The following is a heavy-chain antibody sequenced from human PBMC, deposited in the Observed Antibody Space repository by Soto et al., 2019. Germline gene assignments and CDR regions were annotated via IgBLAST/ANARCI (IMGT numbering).Heavy chain of an antibody. Sequence: EVQLVESGGGLVQPGRSLRLSCAASGFTFDDYAMHWVRQAPGKGLEWVSGITWNSGIIAYADSVKGRFTISRDNAKNSLYLQMNSLRAEDTAFYYCAKDTAAMADWYFDLWGRGTLVTVSS. V-gene: IGHV3-9*01. J-gene: IGHJ2*01. CDR3: AKDTAAMADWYFDL. CDR2: ITWNSGII. CDR1: GFTFDDYA. D-gene: IGHD5-18*01.